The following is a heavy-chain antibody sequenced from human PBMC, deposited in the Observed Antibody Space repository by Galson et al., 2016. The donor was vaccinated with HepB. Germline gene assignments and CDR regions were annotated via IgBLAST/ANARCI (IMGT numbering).Heavy chain of an antibody. CDR2: TYYRSKWYN. CDR1: GDSVSSNSAA. CDR3: ARGSHYYGSGSYCHWFDP. Sequence: CAISGDSVSSNSAAWTWIRQSLLRGLEWLGRTYYRSKWYNDYAMSVKSRISIHPDTSKNQFSLQLNSVTAADTAMYYCARGSHYYGSGSYCHWFDPWGQGTLVTVSS. V-gene: IGHV6-1*01. J-gene: IGHJ5*02. D-gene: IGHD3-10*01.